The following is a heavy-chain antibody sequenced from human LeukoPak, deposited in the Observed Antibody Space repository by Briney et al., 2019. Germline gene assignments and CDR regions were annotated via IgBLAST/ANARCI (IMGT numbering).Heavy chain of an antibody. D-gene: IGHD1-14*01. CDR3: ARGPRNDP. Sequence: ASMKVSCKASGYPFTSYDINWVRQASGQGLEWMGWVHPDTGYTDYAQKFQGRVTMTSDTSISTAYMELSSLRSDDTAVYFCARGPRNDPWGQGTLVTVSS. CDR2: VHPDTGYT. J-gene: IGHJ5*02. CDR1: GYPFTSYD. V-gene: IGHV1-8*01.